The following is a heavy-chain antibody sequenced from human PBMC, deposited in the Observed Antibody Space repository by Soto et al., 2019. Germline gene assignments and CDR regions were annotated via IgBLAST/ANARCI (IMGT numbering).Heavy chain of an antibody. Sequence: SETLSLTCTVSGGSISSYYWSWIRQPPGKGLEWIGYIYYSGSTNYNPSLKSRVTISVDTSKNQFSLKLSSVTAADTAVYYCARGDYGDPPPDYWGQGTLVTVSS. J-gene: IGHJ4*02. CDR2: IYYSGST. CDR3: ARGDYGDPPPDY. D-gene: IGHD4-17*01. V-gene: IGHV4-59*01. CDR1: GGSISSYY.